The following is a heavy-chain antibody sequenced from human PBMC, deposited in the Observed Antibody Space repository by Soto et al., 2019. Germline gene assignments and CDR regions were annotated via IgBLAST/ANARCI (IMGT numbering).Heavy chain of an antibody. CDR3: ARVNSWNYYDSSGYYLDY. CDR1: GGSISSYY. V-gene: IGHV4-59*12. D-gene: IGHD3-22*01. J-gene: IGHJ4*02. CDR2: IYYSGST. Sequence: SETLSLTCTVSGGSISSYYWNWIRQPPGKGLEWIGYIYYSGSTNYNPSLKSRVTISVDKSKNQFSLKLSSVTAADTAVYYCARVNSWNYYDSSGYYLDYWGQGTLVTVSS.